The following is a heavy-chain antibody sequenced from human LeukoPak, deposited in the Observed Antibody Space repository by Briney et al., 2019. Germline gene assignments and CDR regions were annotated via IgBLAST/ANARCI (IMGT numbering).Heavy chain of an antibody. J-gene: IGHJ3*01. CDR1: GFTFSDYA. V-gene: IGHV3-21*01. CDR2: ISRTSDNI. Sequence: PGGSLRLSCAASGFTFSDYAVHWIRQAPGKGLEWVSSISRTSDNIFHADSVKGRFTISRDNAKNSLYLQMTSMRAEDTAMYYCARDVTSWAQRDDAFDLWGQGTVVTVSS. CDR3: ARDVTSWAQRDDAFDL. D-gene: IGHD1-1*01.